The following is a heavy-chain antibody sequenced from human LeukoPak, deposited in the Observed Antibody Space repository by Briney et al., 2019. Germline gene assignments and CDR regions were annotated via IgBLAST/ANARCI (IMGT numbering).Heavy chain of an antibody. Sequence: GGSLRLSCAASGFTFSSYSMNWVRQAPGKGLEWVSSISSSSSYIYYADSVMGRFTISRDNAKNSLYLQMNSLRAEDTAVYYCARDLARGGFWFDPWGQGTLVTVSS. D-gene: IGHD3-16*01. CDR1: GFTFSSYS. CDR2: ISSSSSYI. J-gene: IGHJ5*02. V-gene: IGHV3-21*01. CDR3: ARDLARGGFWFDP.